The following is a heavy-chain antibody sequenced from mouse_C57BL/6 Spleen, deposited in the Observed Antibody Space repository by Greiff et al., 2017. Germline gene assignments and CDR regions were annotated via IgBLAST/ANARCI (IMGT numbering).Heavy chain of an antibody. V-gene: IGHV1-80*01. Sequence: QVQLQQSGAELVKPGASVKISCKASGYAFSSYWMNWVKQRPGKGLEWIGQIYPGDGDTNYNGKFKGKATLTADKSASTAYMQLSSLTSEDSAVYFCDRGGDYGNYRFGYWGQGTLVTVSA. J-gene: IGHJ3*01. CDR1: GYAFSSYW. CDR3: DRGGDYGNYRFGY. D-gene: IGHD2-1*01. CDR2: IYPGDGDT.